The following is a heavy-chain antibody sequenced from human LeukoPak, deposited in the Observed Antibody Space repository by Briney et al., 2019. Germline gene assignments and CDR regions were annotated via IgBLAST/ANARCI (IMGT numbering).Heavy chain of an antibody. Sequence: SETLSLTCAVYGGSFIGYYWTWIRQPPGSGLEWIAEINHSGSTNYNPSLKSRVTISVDTSKNQFSLKLSSVTAADTAVYYCVRANLTHTYSSDYWGQGTLVTVSS. V-gene: IGHV4-34*01. D-gene: IGHD1-7*01. CDR1: GGSFIGYY. CDR3: VRANLTHTYSSDY. CDR2: INHSGST. J-gene: IGHJ4*02.